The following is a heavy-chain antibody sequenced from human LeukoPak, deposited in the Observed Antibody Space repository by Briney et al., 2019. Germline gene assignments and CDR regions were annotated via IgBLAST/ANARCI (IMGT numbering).Heavy chain of an antibody. CDR3: ARASSTGPPDY. J-gene: IGHJ4*02. D-gene: IGHD1-14*01. Sequence: GGSLRLSCAASGFTFSSYGMHWVRQAPGKGLEYVSAISSNGGSTYYADSVKGRFTISRDNSKNTLYLQMGSLRAEDMVIYYCARASSTGPPDYWGQGTLVTVSS. CDR1: GFTFSSYG. CDR2: ISSNGGST. V-gene: IGHV3-64*02.